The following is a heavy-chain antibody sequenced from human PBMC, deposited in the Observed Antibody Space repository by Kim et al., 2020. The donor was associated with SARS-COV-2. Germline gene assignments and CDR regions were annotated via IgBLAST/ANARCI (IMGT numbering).Heavy chain of an antibody. CDR1: GFTFNNYA. V-gene: IGHV3-23*01. CDR3: AKDGSWQPAGCFDP. CDR2: ISFSGGST. Sequence: GGSLRLSCAASGFTFNNYAVTWVRQAPGKGLQWVSAISFSGGSTYYADSVKGRFTISRDNSKNTLYLQMNSLRAEDTAIYYCAKDGSWQPAGCFDPWGQG. D-gene: IGHD3-10*01. J-gene: IGHJ5*02.